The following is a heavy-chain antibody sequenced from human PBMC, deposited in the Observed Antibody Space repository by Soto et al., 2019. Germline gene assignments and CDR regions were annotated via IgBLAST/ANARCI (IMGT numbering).Heavy chain of an antibody. CDR3: AKDLVRISVAGSFDY. CDR2: ISASGGST. D-gene: IGHD6-19*01. J-gene: IGHJ4*02. V-gene: IGHV3-23*01. Sequence: GGSLRLSCAASGFTFSNSAMSWVRQVPGKGLEWVSAISASGGSTYYADSVKGRFTISRDRSKNTVYLQMNSLRAEDTAVYFCAKDLVRISVAGSFDYWGQGTLVTVSS. CDR1: GFTFSNSA.